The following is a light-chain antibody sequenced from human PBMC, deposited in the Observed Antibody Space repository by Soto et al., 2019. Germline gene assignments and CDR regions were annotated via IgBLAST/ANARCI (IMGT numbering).Light chain of an antibody. CDR3: PQTYSPPLT. V-gene: IGKV1-39*01. CDR2: ASS. J-gene: IGKJ4*01. Sequence: DIQMTQSPSSLPASVGDRVTITCRAGQNIDNFLNWYLQKPGEAPKLLIYASSTLHRGVSSRFSCSGSGTDFSLTISSLQPEDFATYYCPQTYSPPLTFGGGTKV. CDR1: QNIDNF.